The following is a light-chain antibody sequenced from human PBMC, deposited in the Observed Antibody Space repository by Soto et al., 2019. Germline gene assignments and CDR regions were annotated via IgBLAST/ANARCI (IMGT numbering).Light chain of an antibody. CDR3: QKRHMWPIT. V-gene: IGKV3-11*01. CDR2: DAY. J-gene: IGKJ5*01. CDR1: QSFRGL. Sequence: EVVLTQSPVTLSLSTGERATLSCRASQSFRGLLAWYQQKSGQAPRLLIYDAYNRATGIPPRFSGSGSGTDFTLTISSLEPEDSAVYYCQKRHMWPITFGQGTRLEIK.